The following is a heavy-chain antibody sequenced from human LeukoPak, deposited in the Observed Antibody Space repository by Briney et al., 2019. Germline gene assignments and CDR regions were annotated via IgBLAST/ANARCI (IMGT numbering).Heavy chain of an antibody. Sequence: SVKVSCKASGGTFSSYAIGWVRQAPGQGLEWMGRIIPIFGTANYAQKFQGRVTITTDESTSTAYMELSSRRSGDTAVYYCSRGLGYSSGWLTHFDYWGQGTLATVSS. CDR3: SRGLGYSSGWLTHFDY. J-gene: IGHJ4*02. D-gene: IGHD6-19*01. CDR1: GGTFSSYA. V-gene: IGHV1-69*05. CDR2: IIPIFGTA.